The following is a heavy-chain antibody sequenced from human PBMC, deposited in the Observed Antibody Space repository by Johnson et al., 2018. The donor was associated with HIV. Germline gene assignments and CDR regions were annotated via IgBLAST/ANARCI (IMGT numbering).Heavy chain of an antibody. V-gene: IGHV3-66*01. Sequence: VQLVESGGGVVQSGRSLRLSCSASRFTFSNYAMNWVRQAPGKGLEWVSVIYSGDTTYYADSVKGRFTISRDNSKNTLYLQMNSLRADDPAVYYCARELPSYDILTGPGAFDIWGQGTMVTVSS. CDR2: IYSGDTT. D-gene: IGHD3-9*01. J-gene: IGHJ3*02. CDR3: ARELPSYDILTGPGAFDI. CDR1: RFTFSNYA.